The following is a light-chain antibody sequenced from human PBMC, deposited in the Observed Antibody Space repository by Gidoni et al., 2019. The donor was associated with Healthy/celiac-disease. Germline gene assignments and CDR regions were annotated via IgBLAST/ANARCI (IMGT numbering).Light chain of an antibody. CDR3: QQYNRFWT. CDR2: KAS. V-gene: IGKV1-5*03. J-gene: IGKJ1*01. Sequence: DIQMTQSPSTLSASVGDRVTITCRASQSISSWLAWYQQKPGKAPKLLIYKASSLESGVPSRFSGSGSGTECTLTISSLQPDDFATYYCQQYNRFWTFGQGTKVEIK. CDR1: QSISSW.